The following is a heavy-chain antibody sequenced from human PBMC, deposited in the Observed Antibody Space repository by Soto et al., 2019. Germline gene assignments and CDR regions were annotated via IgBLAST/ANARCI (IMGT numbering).Heavy chain of an antibody. J-gene: IGHJ4*02. CDR2: IIPIFGTA. D-gene: IGHD3-22*01. V-gene: IGHV1-69*13. CDR3: ARDRRHYYDSSGYYYALDY. Sequence: SVKVSCKASGGTFGSYAISWVRQAPGQGLEWMGGIIPIFGTANYAQKFQGRVTITADESTSTAYMELSSLRSEDTAVYYCARDRRHYYDSSGYYYALDYWGQGXLVTVYS. CDR1: GGTFGSYA.